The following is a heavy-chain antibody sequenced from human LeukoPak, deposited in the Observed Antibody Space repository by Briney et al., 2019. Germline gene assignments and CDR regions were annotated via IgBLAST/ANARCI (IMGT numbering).Heavy chain of an antibody. J-gene: IGHJ4*02. CDR1: GFTFSSYW. D-gene: IGHD3-10*01. CDR2: INQDGNKK. Sequence: GGSLRLSCAASGFTFSSYWMSWVRQAPGMGLEWVANINQDGNKKYYVDSVRGRFTISRDNAKNSLYLQMNGLRAEDTAVYYCARDLIWDGDPDGRDFWGQRTLVSVSS. V-gene: IGHV3-7*01. CDR3: ARDLIWDGDPDGRDF.